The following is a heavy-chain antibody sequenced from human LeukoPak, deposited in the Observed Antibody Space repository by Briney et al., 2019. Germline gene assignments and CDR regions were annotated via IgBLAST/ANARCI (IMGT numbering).Heavy chain of an antibody. Sequence: GGSLRLSFAASGLTFSSYGMPWVRQAPGKGLEWVAFIRYDGSNKYYADSVKGRFTISRDNSKNTLYLQMNSLRAEDTAVYYCAEDQILDIVATTYFDYWGQGTLVTVSS. D-gene: IGHD5-12*01. CDR2: IRYDGSNK. V-gene: IGHV3-30*02. CDR3: AEDQILDIVATTYFDY. J-gene: IGHJ4*02. CDR1: GLTFSSYG.